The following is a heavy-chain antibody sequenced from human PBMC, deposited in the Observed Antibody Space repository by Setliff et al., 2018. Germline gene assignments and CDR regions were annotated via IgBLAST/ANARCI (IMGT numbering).Heavy chain of an antibody. V-gene: IGHV4-59*01. J-gene: IGHJ4*02. CDR2: VYHSGTA. CDR3: ARGGTFRYFDY. CDR1: GGSLGTYY. D-gene: IGHD3-16*01. Sequence: PSETLSLTCTVSGGSLGTYYWTLIRQPPGKGLEWIASVYHSGTAYYSPSLKSRVTMSVDTSKNQFSLKLRSVTAADTAVYFCARGGTFRYFDYWGQGTPVTVS.